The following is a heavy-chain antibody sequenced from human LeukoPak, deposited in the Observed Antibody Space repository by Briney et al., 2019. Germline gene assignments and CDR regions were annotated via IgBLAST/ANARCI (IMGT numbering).Heavy chain of an antibody. V-gene: IGHV4-39*07. CDR3: ARRDSSSWYGLRYAVPSRRLNNWFDP. CDR1: GGSISSSPYY. D-gene: IGHD6-13*01. Sequence: PSETLSLTCTVSGGSISSSPYYWGWIRQPPGKGLEWIGEINHSGSTNYNPSLKSRVTISVDTSKNQFSLKLSSVTAADTAVYYCARRDSSSWYGLRYAVPSRRLNNWFDPWGQGTLVTVSS. CDR2: INHSGST. J-gene: IGHJ5*02.